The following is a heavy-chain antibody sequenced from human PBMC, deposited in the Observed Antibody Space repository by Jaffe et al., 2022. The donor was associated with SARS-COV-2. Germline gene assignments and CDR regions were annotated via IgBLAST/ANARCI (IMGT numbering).Heavy chain of an antibody. CDR3: ARDPAPGWQQLVPYFDY. CDR2: IWYDGSNK. V-gene: IGHV3-33*01. CDR1: GFTFSSYG. D-gene: IGHD6-13*01. Sequence: QVQLVESGGGVVQPGRSLRLSCAASGFTFSSYGMHWVRQAPGKGLEWVAVIWYDGSNKYYADSVKGRFTISRDNSKNTLYLQMNSLRAEDTAVYYCARDPAPGWQQLVPYFDYWGQGTLVTVSS. J-gene: IGHJ4*02.